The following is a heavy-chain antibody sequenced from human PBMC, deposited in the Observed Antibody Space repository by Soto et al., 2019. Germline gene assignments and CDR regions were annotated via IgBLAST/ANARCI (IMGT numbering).Heavy chain of an antibody. D-gene: IGHD3-10*01. J-gene: IGHJ4*02. CDR1: GDTFNFYS. V-gene: IGHV1-69*02. Sequence: QVQLVQSGAEVKRPGSSVKVSCKASGDTFNFYSINWVRQAPGLGLEWMGRVNPIVRMSNYAQKFQGRVKMTADKSTSTASMELSSLRSEDTAIYYCASSYGSGYRAFDYWGQGALVTVSS. CDR3: ASSYGSGYRAFDY. CDR2: VNPIVRMS.